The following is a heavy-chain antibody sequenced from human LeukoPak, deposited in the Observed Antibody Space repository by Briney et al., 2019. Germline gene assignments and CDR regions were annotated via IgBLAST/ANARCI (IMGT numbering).Heavy chain of an antibody. CDR3: ARDHRNGDYYDSSGYYFDY. D-gene: IGHD3-22*01. CDR1: GFTFSSYS. Sequence: PGGSLRLSCAASGFTFSSYSMTWVRQAPGKGLEWVSSISSSSSYIYYADSVKGRFTISRDNAKNSLYLQMNSLRAEDTAVYYCARDHRNGDYYDSSGYYFDYWGQGTLVTVSS. CDR2: ISSSSSYI. J-gene: IGHJ4*02. V-gene: IGHV3-21*01.